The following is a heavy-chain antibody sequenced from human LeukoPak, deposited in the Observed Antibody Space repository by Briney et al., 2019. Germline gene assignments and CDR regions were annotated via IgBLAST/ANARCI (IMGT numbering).Heavy chain of an antibody. D-gene: IGHD5-18*01. CDR1: GGSISSGGYY. CDR2: INHSGST. J-gene: IGHJ5*02. CDR3: ALGAGYSYTNWFDP. Sequence: PSETLSLTCTVSGGSISSGGYYWSWIRQPPGKGLEWIGEINHSGSTNYNPSLKSRVTISVHTSKNQFSLKLSSVTAADTAVYYCALGAGYSYTNWFDPWGQGTLVTVSS. V-gene: IGHV4-39*07.